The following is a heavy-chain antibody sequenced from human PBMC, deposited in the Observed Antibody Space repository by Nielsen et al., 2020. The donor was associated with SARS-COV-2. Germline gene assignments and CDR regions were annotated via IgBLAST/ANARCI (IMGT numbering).Heavy chain of an antibody. CDR2: IKQDGSEK. V-gene: IGHV3-7*03. CDR3: ARDGGVVVNDAFDI. D-gene: IGHD3-22*01. Sequence: GGSLRLSGAASGFTFSSYWMSWVRQAPGKGLEWVANIKQDGSEKYYVDSVKGRFTISRDNAKNSLYLQMNSLRAEDTAVYYCARDGGVVVNDAFDIWGQGTMVTVSS. J-gene: IGHJ3*02. CDR1: GFTFSSYW.